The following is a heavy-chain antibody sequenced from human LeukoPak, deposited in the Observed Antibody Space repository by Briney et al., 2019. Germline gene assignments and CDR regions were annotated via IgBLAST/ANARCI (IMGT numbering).Heavy chain of an antibody. CDR1: GGTFSSYA. Sequence: SVKVSCKASGGTFSSYAISWVRQAPGQGLEWMGGIVPIFGTANYAQKFQGRVTITADKSTSTAYMELSSLRSEDTAVYYCASGKVRVVPAATGAPFDYWGQGTLVTVSS. D-gene: IGHD2-2*01. V-gene: IGHV1-69*06. CDR3: ASGKVRVVPAATGAPFDY. CDR2: IVPIFGTA. J-gene: IGHJ4*02.